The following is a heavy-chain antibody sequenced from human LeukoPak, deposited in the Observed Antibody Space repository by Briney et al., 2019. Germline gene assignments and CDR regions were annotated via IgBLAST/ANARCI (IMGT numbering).Heavy chain of an antibody. Sequence: PGGSLRLSCAASGFTFSSYAMSWVRQAPGKGLQWVSAISGIGGSTYYADSVKGRFTISRDNSKNTLYLQMNSLRAKDTAVYYCAKGDRDRSVDYWGQGTLVTVSS. CDR2: ISGIGGST. CDR1: GFTFSSYA. J-gene: IGHJ4*02. CDR3: AKGDRDRSVDY. V-gene: IGHV3-23*01. D-gene: IGHD3-10*01.